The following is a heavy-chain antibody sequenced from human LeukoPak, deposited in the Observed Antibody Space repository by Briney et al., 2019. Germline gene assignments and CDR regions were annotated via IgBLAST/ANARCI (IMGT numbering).Heavy chain of an antibody. CDR3: ARDPWAHCSSTSCYVSGLGYYYGMDV. CDR2: IIPIFGTA. D-gene: IGHD2-2*01. CDR1: GGTFSSYA. V-gene: IGHV1-69*01. J-gene: IGHJ6*04. Sequence: ASVKVSCKASGGTFSSYAISWVRQAPGQGLEWMGGIIPIFGTANYAQEFQGRVTITADESTSTAYMELSSLRSEDTAVYYCARDPWAHCSSTSCYVSGLGYYYGMDVWGKGTTVTVSS.